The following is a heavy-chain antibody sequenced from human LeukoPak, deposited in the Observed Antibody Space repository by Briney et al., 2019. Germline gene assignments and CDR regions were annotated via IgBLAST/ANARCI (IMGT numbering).Heavy chain of an antibody. D-gene: IGHD3-16*01. Sequence: SETLSLTSAVYGGSFSGYYWSWIRQPPGKGLEWIGEINHSGSTNYNPSLKSRVTISVDTSKNQFSLKLSSVTAADTAVYYCARMGVNFYYYYGMDVWGQGTTVTVSS. J-gene: IGHJ6*02. CDR3: ARMGVNFYYYYGMDV. CDR1: GGSFSGYY. CDR2: INHSGST. V-gene: IGHV4-34*01.